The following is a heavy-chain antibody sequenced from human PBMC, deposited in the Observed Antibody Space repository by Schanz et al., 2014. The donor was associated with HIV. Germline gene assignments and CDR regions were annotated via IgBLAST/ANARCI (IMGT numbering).Heavy chain of an antibody. CDR1: GGSFSGYY. CDR3: ARDSAMDYFDF. D-gene: IGHD6-13*01. V-gene: IGHV4-34*01. J-gene: IGHJ4*02. CDR2: INHSGGT. Sequence: QVQLQQWGAGLLKPSETLSLTCAVYGGSFSGYYWSWIRQPPGKGLEWIGEINHSGGTNYKSSLKSRVTISVATSKNQFSLKVNSVTAADTAVYYCARDSAMDYFDFWGQGTLVTVSS.